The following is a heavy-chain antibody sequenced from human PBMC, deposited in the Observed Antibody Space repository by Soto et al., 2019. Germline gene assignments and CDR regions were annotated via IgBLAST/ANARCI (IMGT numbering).Heavy chain of an antibody. J-gene: IGHJ4*02. D-gene: IGHD3-3*01. CDR2: IYYSGST. Sequence: QVQLQESGPGLVKPSQTLSLTCTVSGGSISSGGYYWSWIRQHPGKGLEWIGYIYYSGSTYYNPSLKSRVTISVDTSKNQFSLKLSSVTAADTAVYYCAREMNYDFWSAPTPWYYFDYWGQGTLVTVSS. CDR1: GGSISSGGYY. V-gene: IGHV4-31*03. CDR3: AREMNYDFWSAPTPWYYFDY.